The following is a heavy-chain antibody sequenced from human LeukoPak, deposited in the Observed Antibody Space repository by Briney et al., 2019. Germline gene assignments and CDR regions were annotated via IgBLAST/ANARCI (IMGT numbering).Heavy chain of an antibody. J-gene: IGHJ4*02. CDR3: AKDVATAMIIVFDY. V-gene: IGHV1-69*13. Sequence: ASVKVSCKASGGTFSSYAISWVRQAPGQGLEWMGGIIPIFGTANYAQKFQGRVTITADESTSTAYMELSSLRSEDTAVYYCAKDVATAMIIVFDYWGQGTLVTVSS. CDR2: IIPIFGTA. CDR1: GGTFSSYA. D-gene: IGHD5-18*01.